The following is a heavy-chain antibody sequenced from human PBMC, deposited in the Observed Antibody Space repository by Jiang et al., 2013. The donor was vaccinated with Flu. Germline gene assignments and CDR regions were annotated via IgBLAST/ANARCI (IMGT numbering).Heavy chain of an antibody. J-gene: IGHJ4*02. Sequence: VQLVESGPGLVKPSETLSLTCSVSGYSISRGYYWGWIRQPPGRGLEWIGSIYQSGSANYNPSLESRVTILVDTSKNQFSLKLTSVTAADTAVYYCARDTYYYDSSGNYYSGLSFQYWGQGILVTVSS. D-gene: IGHD3-22*01. V-gene: IGHV4-38-2*02. CDR2: IYQSGSA. CDR3: ARDTYYYDSSGNYYSGLSFQY. CDR1: GYSISRGYY.